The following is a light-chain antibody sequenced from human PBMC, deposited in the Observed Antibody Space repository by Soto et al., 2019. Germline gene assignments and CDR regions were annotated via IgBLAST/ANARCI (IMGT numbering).Light chain of an antibody. Sequence: DIQMTQSPSSLSASVGDRVTVTCQASQDIRSYLNWYQQKPGKAPELLIYDASKLQTGVPSRFSGSGSGTDFTFTISNLQPEDIATYYCQQYDNLPVTFGGGTKVEIK. CDR3: QQYDNLPVT. CDR2: DAS. V-gene: IGKV1-33*01. J-gene: IGKJ4*01. CDR1: QDIRSY.